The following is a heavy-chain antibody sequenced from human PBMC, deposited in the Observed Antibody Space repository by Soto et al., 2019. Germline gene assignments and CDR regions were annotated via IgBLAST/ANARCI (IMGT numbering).Heavy chain of an antibody. CDR2: IYKAGKT. CDR3: ARSLSSSSGYFDP. J-gene: IGHJ5*02. V-gene: IGHV4-30-4*01. CDR1: GDFIGSGGYY. D-gene: IGHD6-6*01. Sequence: SETLSLTCDVSGDFIGSGGYYWTWIRHPPGKGLEYIGYIYKAGKTYYNPSLKSRPSISLDTSKSQFFLRLTSVTAADTAMYYCARSLSSSSGYFDPWGQGTLVTVSS.